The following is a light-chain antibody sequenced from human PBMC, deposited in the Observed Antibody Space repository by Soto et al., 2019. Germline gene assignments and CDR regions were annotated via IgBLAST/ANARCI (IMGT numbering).Light chain of an antibody. CDR1: QSISSW. J-gene: IGKJ1*01. CDR3: QQYSSYPWT. V-gene: IGKV1-5*03. Sequence: DIQMTQSPSTLSASVGDRVTITCRASQSISSWLAWYQQKPGKAPKLLIYKASSLESGVPSSFSGSGSGTEFTLTISSLPPDDFATYYCQQYSSYPWTFGQGTKVEI. CDR2: KAS.